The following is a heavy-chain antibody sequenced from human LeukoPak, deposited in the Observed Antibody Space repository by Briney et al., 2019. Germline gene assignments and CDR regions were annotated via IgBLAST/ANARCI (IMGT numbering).Heavy chain of an antibody. V-gene: IGHV3-21*01. CDR3: ASWFYAMGASSFDY. Sequence: GSLRLSCAASGFTFSSYSMNWVRQAPGKGLEWVSSISSSSSYIYYADSVKGRFTISRDNAKNSLYLQMNSLRAEDTAVYYCASWFYAMGASSFDYWGQGTLVTVSS. CDR2: ISSSSSYI. J-gene: IGHJ4*02. CDR1: GFTFSSYS. D-gene: IGHD2-8*01.